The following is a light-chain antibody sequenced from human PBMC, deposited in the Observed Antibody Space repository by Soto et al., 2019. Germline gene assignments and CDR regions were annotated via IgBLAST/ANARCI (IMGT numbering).Light chain of an antibody. CDR1: QTISTW. J-gene: IGKJ1*01. Sequence: DIQMTQSPSTLSASVGDRVTITCRASQTISTWLAWYQQKPGKAPELLIYDASTLESGVPSRFSGSGSGTEFSLTIRSLQPDDFATFYCKQYSSFSRTFGQGTKVDI. CDR2: DAS. CDR3: KQYSSFSRT. V-gene: IGKV1-5*01.